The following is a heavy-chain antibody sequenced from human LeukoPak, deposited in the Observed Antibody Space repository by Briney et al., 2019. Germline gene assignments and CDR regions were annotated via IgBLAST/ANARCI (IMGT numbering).Heavy chain of an antibody. Sequence: GGSLRLSCAASGFTFNTYGMHWVRQAPGKGSEWVAFIRFDGSNKYYADSVKGRFTISRDNSKNTMYLQMNSLRAEDTAVYYCARRGRAAHAFDIWGQGTMVTVSS. J-gene: IGHJ3*02. D-gene: IGHD6-6*01. CDR1: GFTFNTYG. V-gene: IGHV3-30*02. CDR3: ARRGRAAHAFDI. CDR2: IRFDGSNK.